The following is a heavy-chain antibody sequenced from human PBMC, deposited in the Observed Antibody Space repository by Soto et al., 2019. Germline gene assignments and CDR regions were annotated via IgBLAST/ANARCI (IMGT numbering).Heavy chain of an antibody. CDR2: IYHSGST. CDR3: ARIPVTIFGVVTHFDY. Sequence: TLALTCAVSGASISSGGYSWSWIRQPPGKGLEWIGYIYHSGSTYYNPSLKSRATISVDRSKNQFSLKLSSVTAADTAVYYCARIPVTIFGVVTHFDYWGQGTPVTVYS. CDR1: GASISSGGYS. J-gene: IGHJ4*02. V-gene: IGHV4-30-2*01. D-gene: IGHD3-3*01.